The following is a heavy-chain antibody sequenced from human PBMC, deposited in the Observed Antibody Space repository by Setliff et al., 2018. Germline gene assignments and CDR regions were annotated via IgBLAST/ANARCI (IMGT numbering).Heavy chain of an antibody. V-gene: IGHV3-9*01. CDR1: GFTFDDHA. Sequence: PGGSLRLSCAASGFTFDDHAMHWVRQAPGKGLEWVSGISYNSGSIGYGDSVKGRFTISRDSAKTSLYLQMNSLRAEDTAVYYCARKEYYNFWSGPARAFDIWGQGTMVTVSS. CDR2: ISYNSGSI. D-gene: IGHD3-3*01. CDR3: ARKEYYNFWSGPARAFDI. J-gene: IGHJ3*02.